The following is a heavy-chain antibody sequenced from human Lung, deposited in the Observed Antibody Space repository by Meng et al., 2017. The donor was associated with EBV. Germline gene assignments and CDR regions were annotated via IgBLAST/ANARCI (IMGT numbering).Heavy chain of an antibody. CDR2: IYGDDEK. V-gene: IGHV2-5*02. Sequence: ITLKAFGPTLGQPTQTLTLTCTFSGFSLSTSGVGVGWIRQPPGKALECLAIIYGDDEKRYSPSLESRLTVTKDTSKNQVVLTMTNMVPVDTATYYCARAAARPSDWFDPWGQGTLVTVSS. D-gene: IGHD6-6*01. J-gene: IGHJ5*02. CDR1: GFSLSTSGVG. CDR3: ARAAARPSDWFDP.